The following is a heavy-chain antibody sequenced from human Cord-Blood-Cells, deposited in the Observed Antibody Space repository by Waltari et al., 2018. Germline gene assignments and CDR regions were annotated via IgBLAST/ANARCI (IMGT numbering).Heavy chain of an antibody. V-gene: IGHV2-70*04. CDR2: IDWDDDK. Sequence: QVTLKESVPALVKPTQTLTLTCTFHGFSLRTSGKRVCWSRQPPGKALEWLARIDWDDDKFYSTSLKTRLTISKDTSKNQVVLTMTNMDPVDTATYYCARTGYSSSSSVGWFDPWGQGTLVTVSS. CDR1: GFSLRTSGKR. J-gene: IGHJ5*02. D-gene: IGHD6-6*01. CDR3: ARTGYSSSSSVGWFDP.